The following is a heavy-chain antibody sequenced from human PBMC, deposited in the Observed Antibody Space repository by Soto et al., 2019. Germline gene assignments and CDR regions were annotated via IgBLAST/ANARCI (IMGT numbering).Heavy chain of an antibody. CDR2: ISYDGSNK. D-gene: IGHD2-15*01. CDR3: AREWGGQRDCSGGSCFFTAY. Sequence: GGSLRLSCAASGFTFSSYAMHWVRQAPGKGLEWVAVISYDGSNKYYADSVKGRFTISRDNSKNTLYLQMNSLRAEDTAVYYCAREWGGQRDCSGGSCFFTAYWGQGTLVTVSS. V-gene: IGHV3-30-3*01. CDR1: GFTFSSYA. J-gene: IGHJ4*02.